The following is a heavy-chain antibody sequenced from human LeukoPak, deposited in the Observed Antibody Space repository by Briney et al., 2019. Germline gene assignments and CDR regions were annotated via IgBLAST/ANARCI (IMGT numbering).Heavy chain of an antibody. D-gene: IGHD3-9*01. J-gene: IGHJ5*02. CDR3: AKDPSFDILTGYELDP. CDR2: ISGSGGST. CDR1: GFTFSSYA. Sequence: GGSLRLSCAASGFTFSSYAMSWVRHAPGKGLEWVSAISGSGGSTYYADSVKGRFTISRDNSKNTLYLQMNSLRAEDTAVYYCAKDPSFDILTGYELDPWGQGTLVTVSS. V-gene: IGHV3-23*01.